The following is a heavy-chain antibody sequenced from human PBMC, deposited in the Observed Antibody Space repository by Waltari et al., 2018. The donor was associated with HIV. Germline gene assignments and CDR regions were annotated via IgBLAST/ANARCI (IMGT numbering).Heavy chain of an antibody. CDR3: AREFYYDSTGYNSGFDY. V-gene: IGHV3-30*01. CDR1: GFTFITYV. CDR2: ISYDGSDK. J-gene: IGHJ4*02. Sequence: QVHLVESGGGVVQPGRSLRLACAVSGFTFITYVMHWVRQAPGKGLEWVADISYDGSDKYHADSVKGRFTISRDNSRNTLYLQMNSLRPEDTAVYFCAREFYYDSTGYNSGFDYWGQGTLVTVSS. D-gene: IGHD3-22*01.